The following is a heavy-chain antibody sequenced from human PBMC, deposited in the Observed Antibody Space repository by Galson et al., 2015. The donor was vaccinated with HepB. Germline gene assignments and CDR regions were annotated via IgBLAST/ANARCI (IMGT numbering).Heavy chain of an antibody. V-gene: IGHV1-18*04. CDR3: ARAGRRIAAAGVLDY. CDR2: ISTYNGNT. CDR1: GYTFTSYT. J-gene: IGHJ4*02. Sequence: SVKVSCKASGYTFTSYTISWVRQAPGQGLEWMGWISTYNGNTNYGQKLQGRVTMTTDTSTSTAYMELRSLRSDDTAMYYCARAGRRIAAAGVLDYWGQGTLVTVSS. D-gene: IGHD6-13*01.